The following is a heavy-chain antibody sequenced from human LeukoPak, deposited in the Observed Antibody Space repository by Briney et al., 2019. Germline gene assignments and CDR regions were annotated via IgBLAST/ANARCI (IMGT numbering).Heavy chain of an antibody. V-gene: IGHV1-2*02. CDR3: ARDHKPPFYDILTGYYTELVDY. CDR1: GYTFTGYY. J-gene: IGHJ4*02. Sequence: WASVKVSCKASGYTFTGYYMHWVRQAPGQGLEWMGWINPNSGGTNYAQKFQGRVTMTRDTSISTAYMELSRLRSDDTAVYYCARDHKPPFYDILTGYYTELVDYWGRGTLVTVSS. CDR2: INPNSGGT. D-gene: IGHD3-9*01.